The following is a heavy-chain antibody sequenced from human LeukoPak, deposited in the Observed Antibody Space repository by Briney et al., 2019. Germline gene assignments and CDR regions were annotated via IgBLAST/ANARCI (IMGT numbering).Heavy chain of an antibody. D-gene: IGHD6-19*01. V-gene: IGHV3-9*01. J-gene: IGHJ5*02. CDR3: AKDITRGSGWYGNWFVP. CDR2: ISWNSGSI. Sequence: GGSLRLSCAASGFTFDDYAMNWVRQAPGKGLEWVSGISWNSGSIGYADSVKGRFTISRDNAKNSLYLQMNSLRAEDTALYYCAKDITRGSGWYGNWFVPCGQGALVTVSS. CDR1: GFTFDDYA.